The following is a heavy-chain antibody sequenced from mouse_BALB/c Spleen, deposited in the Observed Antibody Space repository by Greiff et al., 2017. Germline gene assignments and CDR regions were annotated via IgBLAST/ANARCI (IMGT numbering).Heavy chain of an antibody. D-gene: IGHD1-2*01. Sequence: VQLQQSGPELVKPGASVKMSCKASGYTFTSYVMHWVKQKPGQGLEWIGYINPYNDGTKYNEKFKGKATLTSDKSSSTAYMEPSSLTSEDSAVYYCARSRITTATGAMDYWGQGTSVTVSS. CDR2: INPYNDGT. J-gene: IGHJ4*01. CDR3: ARSRITTATGAMDY. CDR1: GYTFTSYV. V-gene: IGHV1-14*01.